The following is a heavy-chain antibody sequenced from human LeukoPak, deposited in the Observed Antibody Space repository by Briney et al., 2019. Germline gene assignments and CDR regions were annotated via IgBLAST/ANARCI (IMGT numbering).Heavy chain of an antibody. V-gene: IGHV4-39*01. CDR3: ARRHSSMIVVVT. Sequence: ASETLSLTCTVSGGSISSSSYYWGWIRQPPGKGLEWIGSIYYSGSTYYNPSLESRVTISVDTYKNQFSLKLSSVTAADTAVYYCARRHSSMIVVVTWGQGTLVTVSS. J-gene: IGHJ5*02. CDR2: IYYSGST. D-gene: IGHD3-22*01. CDR1: GGSISSSSYY.